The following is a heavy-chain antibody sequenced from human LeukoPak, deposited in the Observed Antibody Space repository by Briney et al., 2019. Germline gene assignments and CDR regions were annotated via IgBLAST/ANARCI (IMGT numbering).Heavy chain of an antibody. CDR2: INHSGST. Sequence: TSETLSLTCAVYGGSFSGYYWSWIRQPPGKGLEWIGEINHSGSTNYNPSLKSRVNISVDTSKNQFSLKLSSVTAADTAVYYCARGGSSSWYGAFDYWGQGTLVTVSS. J-gene: IGHJ4*02. CDR3: ARGGSSSWYGAFDY. CDR1: GGSFSGYY. V-gene: IGHV4-34*01. D-gene: IGHD6-13*01.